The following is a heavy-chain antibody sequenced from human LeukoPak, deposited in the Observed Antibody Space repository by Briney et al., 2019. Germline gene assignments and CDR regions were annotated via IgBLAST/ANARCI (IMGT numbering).Heavy chain of an antibody. CDR1: GFTFSSYW. D-gene: IGHD2-15*01. V-gene: IGHV3-53*01. CDR3: ARAVVEGFFDY. Sequence: PGGSLRLYCAASGFTFSSYWMSWVRQAPGKGLEWVSVIYSGGSTYYADSVKGRFTISRDNSKNTLYLQMNSLRAEDTAVYYCARAVVEGFFDYWGQGTLVTVSS. J-gene: IGHJ4*02. CDR2: IYSGGST.